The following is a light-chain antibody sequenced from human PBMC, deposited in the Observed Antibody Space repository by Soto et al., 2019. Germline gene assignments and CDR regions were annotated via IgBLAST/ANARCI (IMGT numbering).Light chain of an antibody. CDR1: QSVSSNY. J-gene: IGKJ5*01. CDR3: QQYGGTQGIT. CDR2: ATS. V-gene: IGKV3-20*01. Sequence: ELLLPQSPSTLSLSAGESANLSCRASQSVSSNYLASFQKKPGQAPRLLIYATSSSATGIPDRFSGSESWTDFTLTISRLEPEDFAAYDCQQYGGTQGITFGQGTRLEIK.